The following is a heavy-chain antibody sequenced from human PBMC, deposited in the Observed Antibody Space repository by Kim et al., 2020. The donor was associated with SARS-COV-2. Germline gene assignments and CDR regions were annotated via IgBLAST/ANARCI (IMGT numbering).Heavy chain of an antibody. Sequence: GGSLRLSCAASGFTFSNAWMSWVRQAPGKGLEWVGRIKSKTDGGTTDYAAPVKGRFTISRDDSKNTLYLQMNSLKTEDTAVYYCTTYGDYRRAQFDYWGQGTLVTVSS. CDR1: GFTFSNAW. D-gene: IGHD4-17*01. CDR3: TTYGDYRRAQFDY. V-gene: IGHV3-15*01. CDR2: IKSKTDGGTT. J-gene: IGHJ4*02.